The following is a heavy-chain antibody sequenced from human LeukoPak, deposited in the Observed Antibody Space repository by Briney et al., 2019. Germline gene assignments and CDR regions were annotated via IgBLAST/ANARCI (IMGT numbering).Heavy chain of an antibody. CDR3: ASTLAMDYGDFLNWFDP. CDR1: GFTFSSYS. J-gene: IGHJ5*02. V-gene: IGHV3-21*01. D-gene: IGHD4-17*01. CDR2: ISSSSSYI. Sequence: GGSLRLSCAASGFTFSSYSMNWVRQAPGKGLEWVSSISSSSSYIYYADSVKGRFTISRDNAKNSLYLQMNSLRAEDTAVYYCASTLAMDYGDFLNWFDPWGQGTLVTVSS.